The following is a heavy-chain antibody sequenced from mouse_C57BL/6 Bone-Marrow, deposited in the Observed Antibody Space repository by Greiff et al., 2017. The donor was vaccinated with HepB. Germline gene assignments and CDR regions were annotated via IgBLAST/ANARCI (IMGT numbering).Heavy chain of an antibody. CDR1: GFSLSTSGMG. CDR2: IYWDDDK. J-gene: IGHJ4*01. CDR3: ARGLVTTVVATDYYAMDY. Sequence: QVTLKVCGPGILQSSQTLSLTCSFSGFSLSTSGMGVSWIRQPSGKGLEWLAHIYWDDDKRYNPSLKSRLTISKDTSRNQVFLKITSVDTADTATYYCARGLVTTVVATDYYAMDYWGQGTSVTVSS. D-gene: IGHD1-1*01. V-gene: IGHV8-12*01.